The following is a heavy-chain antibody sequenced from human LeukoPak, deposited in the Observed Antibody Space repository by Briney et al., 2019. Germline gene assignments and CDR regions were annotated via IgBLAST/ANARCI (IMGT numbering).Heavy chain of an antibody. V-gene: IGHV1-2*06. CDR3: ARDPYRVPAASSPTY. CDR1: GYTFTDYY. Sequence: AASVTVSCTASGYTFTDYYIHWVRQAPGQGLEWMGRINPNSGLTNYVQKFQDRVTMTRDTSISTAYMELYRLRSDDTAVYYCARDPYRVPAASSPTYWGQGTLVTVSS. CDR2: INPNSGLT. J-gene: IGHJ4*02. D-gene: IGHD6-13*01.